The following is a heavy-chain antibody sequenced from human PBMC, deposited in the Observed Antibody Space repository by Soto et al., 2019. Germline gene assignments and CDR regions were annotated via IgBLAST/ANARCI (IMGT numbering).Heavy chain of an antibody. J-gene: IGHJ5*02. CDR2: IPYDGSNN. V-gene: IGHV3-30-3*01. D-gene: IGHD3-10*01. Sequence: QVQLVESGGGVVQPGRSLRLSCAASGFTFSSYGMHWVRQAPGKGLEWVAVIPYDGSNNYYADSVKGRFTISRDNSKNTLYLQMNSLRAEDTAVYYCARELGDSSGWFGPWGLGTLVTVSS. CDR1: GFTFSSYG. CDR3: ARELGDSSGWFGP.